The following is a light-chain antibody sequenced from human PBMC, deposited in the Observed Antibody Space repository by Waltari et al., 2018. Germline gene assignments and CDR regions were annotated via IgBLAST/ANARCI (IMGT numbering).Light chain of an antibody. CDR3: QQYNSPTYT. CDR2: KAS. Sequence: DIQMTQSPSTLSASVGDRVTITSRASQSVSSWLAWYQQKPGKAPRLLIYKASSLQSGVPSRFSGSGSGTEFTLTISSLQPDDFAAYYCQQYNSPTYTFGQGTKLEIK. CDR1: QSVSSW. J-gene: IGKJ2*01. V-gene: IGKV1-5*03.